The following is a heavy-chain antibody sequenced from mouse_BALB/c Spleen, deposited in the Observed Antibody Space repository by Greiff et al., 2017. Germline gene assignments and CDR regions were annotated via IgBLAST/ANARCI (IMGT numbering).Heavy chain of an antibody. J-gene: IGHJ2*01. V-gene: IGHV1-4*02. Sequence: VKLQESAAELARPGASVKMSCKASGYTFTSYTMHWVKQRPGQGLEWIGYINPSSGYTEYNQKFKDKTTLTADKSSSTAYMQLSSLTSEDSAVYYCARTTTLRFDYWGQGTTLTVSS. D-gene: IGHD1-1*01. CDR1: GYTFTSYT. CDR3: ARTTTLRFDY. CDR2: INPSSGYT.